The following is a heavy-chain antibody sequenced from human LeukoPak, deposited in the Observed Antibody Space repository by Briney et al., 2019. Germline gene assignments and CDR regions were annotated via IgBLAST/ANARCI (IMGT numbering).Heavy chain of an antibody. J-gene: IGHJ5*02. Sequence: ASVKVSCKASGYTFTSYDINWVRQATGQGLEWMGWMNPNSGNTGYAQKFQGRVTMTRNTSISTAYVELSSLRSEDTAVYYCARGRSRGSYYRFDPWGQGTLVTVSS. CDR1: GYTFTSYD. D-gene: IGHD1-26*01. CDR3: ARGRSRGSYYRFDP. CDR2: MNPNSGNT. V-gene: IGHV1-8*01.